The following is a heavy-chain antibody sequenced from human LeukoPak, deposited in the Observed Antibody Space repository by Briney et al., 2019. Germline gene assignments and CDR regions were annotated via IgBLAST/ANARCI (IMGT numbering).Heavy chain of an antibody. CDR2: IYYSGST. CDR1: GGSISSSSYY. V-gene: IGHV4-39*01. D-gene: IGHD2-2*01. CDR3: ARRPYCSSTSCSPFDS. Sequence: SETLSLTCTVSGGSISSSSYYWGWVRQPPGKGLEWIGSIYYSGSTYYNPSLKSRVTISVDTSKNQFSLKLSSVTAADTAVYYCARRPYCSSTSCSPFDSWGQGTLVTVSS. J-gene: IGHJ4*02.